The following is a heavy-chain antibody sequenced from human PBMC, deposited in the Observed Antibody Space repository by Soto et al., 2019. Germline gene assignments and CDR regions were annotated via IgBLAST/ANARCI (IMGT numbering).Heavy chain of an antibody. V-gene: IGHV2-5*02. CDR2: IYWDDDE. Sequence: QITLKESGPTLVKPTQTLTLTCTFSGFSLSTRGVGVGCFRQPPGKALQWLALIYWDDDEGYSPSLKSRLTNTKDTSKNRVVLTMTNMDPVDTATYYWAKRPSGYSYHFEYWAQETLCTGSS. CDR1: GFSLSTRGVG. D-gene: IGHD5-18*01. J-gene: IGHJ4*02. CDR3: AKRPSGYSYHFEY.